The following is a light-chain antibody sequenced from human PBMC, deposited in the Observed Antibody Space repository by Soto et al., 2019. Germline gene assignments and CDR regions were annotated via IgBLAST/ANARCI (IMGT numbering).Light chain of an antibody. CDR1: SNDVGFYDL. V-gene: IGLV2-23*01. CDR2: EGS. CDR3: SAYAGSNTLFV. J-gene: IGLJ1*01. Sequence: QSVLAQPASVSGSPGQSITISCTVTSNDVGFYDLVSWYLQHPGQAPKLLIYEGSKRPAGVSNRFSGSKSGNTASLTISGLQAEDEADYYCSAYAGSNTLFVFGTGTKVTVL.